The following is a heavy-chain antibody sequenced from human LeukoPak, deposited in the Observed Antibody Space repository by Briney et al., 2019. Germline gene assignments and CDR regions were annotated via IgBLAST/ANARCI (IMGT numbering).Heavy chain of an antibody. CDR1: GFTFSDYY. Sequence: GGSLRLSCAASGFTFSDYYMSWIRQAPGKGLEWVAFIRYDGSNKYYADSVKGRFTISRDNSKNTLYLQMNSLRAEDTAVYYCAKVPPYCGGDCYLDYWGQGTLVTVSS. J-gene: IGHJ4*02. CDR2: IRYDGSNK. D-gene: IGHD2-21*02. V-gene: IGHV3-30*02. CDR3: AKVPPYCGGDCYLDY.